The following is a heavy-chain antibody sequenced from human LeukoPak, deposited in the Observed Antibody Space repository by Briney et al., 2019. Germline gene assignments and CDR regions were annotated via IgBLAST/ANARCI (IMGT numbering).Heavy chain of an antibody. CDR2: IYYSGST. D-gene: IGHD5/OR15-5a*01. CDR1: GGSISGSSYY. Sequence: PSETLSLTCTVSGGSISGSSYYWGWIRQPPGKGLEWIGSIYYSGSTYYNPSLKSRVTVSVDTSKNQFSLKLSSVTAADTAVYYCARHVYKNWFDPWGQGTLVTVSS. V-gene: IGHV4-39*01. J-gene: IGHJ5*02. CDR3: ARHVYKNWFDP.